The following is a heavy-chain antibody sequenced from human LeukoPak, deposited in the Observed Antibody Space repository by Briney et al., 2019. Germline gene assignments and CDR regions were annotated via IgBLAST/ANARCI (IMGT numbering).Heavy chain of an antibody. CDR2: FDPEDGET. V-gene: IGHV1-24*01. D-gene: IGHD3-10*01. CDR1: GYTLTELS. CDR3: ARGDYYGSGSYFFDY. Sequence: GASVKVSCKVSGYTLTELSMHWVRQAPGKGLEWMGGFDPEDGETIYAQKFQGRVTITADESTSTAYMELSSLRSEDTAVYYCARGDYYGSGSYFFDYWGQGTLVTVSS. J-gene: IGHJ4*02.